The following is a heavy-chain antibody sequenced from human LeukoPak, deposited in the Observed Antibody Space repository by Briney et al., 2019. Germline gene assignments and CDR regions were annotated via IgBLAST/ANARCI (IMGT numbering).Heavy chain of an antibody. CDR3: ARGISGEFDY. V-gene: IGHV4-61*02. Sequence: SETLSLTCTVSGGSISSGSYYWSGIRQPAGKGLEWTGRIYTSGSTNYNPSLKSRVTISVDTSKNQFSLKLSSVTAADTAVYYCARGISGEFDYWGQGTLVTVSS. J-gene: IGHJ4*02. CDR2: IYTSGST. CDR1: GGSISSGSYY. D-gene: IGHD6-19*01.